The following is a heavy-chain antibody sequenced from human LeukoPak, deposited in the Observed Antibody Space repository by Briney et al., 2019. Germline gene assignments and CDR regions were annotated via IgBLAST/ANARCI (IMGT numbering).Heavy chain of an antibody. CDR2: MNPNSGNT. CDR1: GYTFTSYD. J-gene: IGHJ5*02. V-gene: IGHV1-8*01. D-gene: IGHD6-6*01. CDR3: SRGWQSYSSSSNWFDP. Sequence: ASVKVSCKASGYTFTSYDINWVRQATGQGLEGMGWMNPNSGNTGYAQKFHGRVTMTRNTSISTAYMELSSLRAEDTAVYYFSRGWQSYSSSSNWFDPSGQGTLVTVSS.